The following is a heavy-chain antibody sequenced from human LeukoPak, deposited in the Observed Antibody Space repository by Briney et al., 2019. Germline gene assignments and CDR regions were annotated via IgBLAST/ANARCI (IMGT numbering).Heavy chain of an antibody. CDR2: IYTSGST. J-gene: IGHJ4*02. D-gene: IGHD4-17*01. Sequence: PSETLSLTCTVSGGFISSYYWSWIRQPAGKGLEWIGRIYTSGSTNYNPSLKSRVTMSVDTSKNQFSLKLSSVTAADTAVYYCARDPNDYGDYGFGYWGQGTLVTVSS. CDR3: ARDPNDYGDYGFGY. CDR1: GGFISSYY. V-gene: IGHV4-4*07.